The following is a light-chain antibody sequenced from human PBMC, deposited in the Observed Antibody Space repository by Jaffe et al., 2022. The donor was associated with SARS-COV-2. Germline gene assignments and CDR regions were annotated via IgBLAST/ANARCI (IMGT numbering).Light chain of an antibody. CDR2: EVS. CDR3: SSYAGSNNLRV. CDR1: SSDVGGYNY. Sequence: QSALTQPPSASGSPGQSVTISCTGTSSDVGGYNYVSWYQQHPGKAPKLIIDEVSKRPSGVPDRFSGSKSGNTASLTVSGLQAEDEAYYYCSSYAGSNNLRVFGTGTKVTVL. V-gene: IGLV2-8*01. J-gene: IGLJ1*01.